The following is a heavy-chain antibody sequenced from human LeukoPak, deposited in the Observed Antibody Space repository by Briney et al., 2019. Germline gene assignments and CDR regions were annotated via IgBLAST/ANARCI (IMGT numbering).Heavy chain of an antibody. V-gene: IGHV4-38-2*01. CDR3: ASHPIVPAAIDY. J-gene: IGHJ4*02. CDR1: GYSIGSGYY. D-gene: IGHD2-2*02. CDR2: IYHSGST. Sequence: SETLSLTCAVSGYSIGSGYYWGWIRQPPGKGLEWIGSIYHSGSTYYNPSLKSRVTISVDTSKNQFSLKLSSVTAADTAVYYCASHPIVPAAIDYWGQGTLVTVSS.